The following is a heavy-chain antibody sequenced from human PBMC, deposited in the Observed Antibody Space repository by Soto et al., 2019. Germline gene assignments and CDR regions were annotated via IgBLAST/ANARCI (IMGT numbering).Heavy chain of an antibody. CDR3: ARDHNVLGSYAPWFDP. CDR2: IYYSGST. J-gene: IGHJ5*02. Sequence: TLSLTCAVSGGSISSGGYSWSWIRQPPGKGLEWIGNIYYSGSTYYNPSLKSRVTISVDTSQNQFSLKLSSVTAEDTAVYYCARDHNVLGSYAPWFDPWGQGTLVTVSS. D-gene: IGHD3-16*01. V-gene: IGHV4-30-2*03. CDR1: GGSISSGGYS.